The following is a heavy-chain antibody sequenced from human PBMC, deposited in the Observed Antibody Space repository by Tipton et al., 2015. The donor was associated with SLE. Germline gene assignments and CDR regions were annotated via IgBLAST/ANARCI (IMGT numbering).Heavy chain of an antibody. Sequence: TLSLTCTVSGGSISSGSYYWSWIRQPAGKGLEWIGRIYTSGSTNYNPSPKSRVTISVDTSKNQFSLKLSSVTAADTAVYYCARDLTGLGFDYWGQGTLVAVSS. D-gene: IGHD1-20*01. J-gene: IGHJ4*02. V-gene: IGHV4-61*02. CDR3: ARDLTGLGFDY. CDR1: GGSISSGSYY. CDR2: IYTSGST.